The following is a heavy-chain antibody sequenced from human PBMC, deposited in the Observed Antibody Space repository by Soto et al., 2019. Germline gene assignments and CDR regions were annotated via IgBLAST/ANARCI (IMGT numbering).Heavy chain of an antibody. CDR1: GGTFSSYA. Sequence: ASVKVSCKASGGTFSSYAISWVRQAPGQGLEWMGGIIPIFGTANYAQKFQGRVTITADESTSTAYMELSSLRSEDTAVYYCAKGSYCSSTSCYYYYYYGMDVWGQGTTVTVSS. J-gene: IGHJ6*02. V-gene: IGHV1-69*13. CDR2: IIPIFGTA. D-gene: IGHD2-2*01. CDR3: AKGSYCSSTSCYYYYYYGMDV.